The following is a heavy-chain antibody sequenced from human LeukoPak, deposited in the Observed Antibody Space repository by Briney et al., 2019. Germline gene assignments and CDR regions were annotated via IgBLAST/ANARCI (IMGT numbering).Heavy chain of an antibody. CDR1: GFTFSSYG. Sequence: GGSLRLSCAASGFTFSSYGMHWVRQAPGKGLEWVAVISYDGSNKYYADSVKGRFTISRDSSKNTLYLQMNSLRAEDTAVYYCAKKNWFDPWGQGTLVTVSS. J-gene: IGHJ5*02. V-gene: IGHV3-30*18. CDR2: ISYDGSNK. CDR3: AKKNWFDP.